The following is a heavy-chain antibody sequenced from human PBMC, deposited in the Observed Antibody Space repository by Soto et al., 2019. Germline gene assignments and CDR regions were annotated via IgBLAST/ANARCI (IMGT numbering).Heavy chain of an antibody. CDR3: ASKLNSSSWYRDYYYYYVLDG. D-gene: IGHD6-13*01. CDR1: GYTFTSYA. J-gene: IGHJ6*02. V-gene: IGHV1-69*13. Sequence: GASVKVSCKASGYTFTSYAMHWVRQAPGQRLEWMGWIIPIFGTANYAQKFQGRVTITADESTSTAYMELSSLRSEDTAVYYCASKLNSSSWYRDYYYYYVLDGWGQGTTVTV. CDR2: IIPIFGTA.